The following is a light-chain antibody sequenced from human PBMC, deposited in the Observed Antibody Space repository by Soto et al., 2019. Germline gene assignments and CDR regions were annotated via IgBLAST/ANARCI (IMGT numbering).Light chain of an antibody. V-gene: IGKV1-39*01. CDR1: HSISSY. J-gene: IGKJ1*01. Sequence: DIQMTQSPSSLSASVGDRVTITCRASHSISSYLNWYQQKPGKAPKLLIYAASSLQSGVPSRFSGSGSGTEFTLTIRSLQPDDFATYCCQHYGGMWTFGQGTKVDIK. CDR2: AAS. CDR3: QHYGGMWT.